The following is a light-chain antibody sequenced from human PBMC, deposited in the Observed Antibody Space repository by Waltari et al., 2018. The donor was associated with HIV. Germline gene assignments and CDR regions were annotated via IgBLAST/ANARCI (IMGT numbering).Light chain of an antibody. V-gene: IGKV3-20*01. CDR1: VGVSISNF. J-gene: IGKJ4*01. CDR3: QQYGSSPLT. CDR2: AAS. Sequence: IVLTHSPGTLSLSPGERRTLSCRARVGVSISNFLSWYQQKPCQALRLLLYAASSRATGIPDRVGGSRSGTDFTLTSSRLDPEDCAVYYCQQYGSSPLTCGGGTKVEIK.